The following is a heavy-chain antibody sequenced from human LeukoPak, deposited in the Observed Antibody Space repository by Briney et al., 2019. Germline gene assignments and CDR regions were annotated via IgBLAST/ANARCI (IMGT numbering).Heavy chain of an antibody. D-gene: IGHD3-3*01. CDR3: AKDLRSGYFYYMDV. J-gene: IGHJ6*03. Sequence: GGSLRLSCAASGFTFSSYAMSWVRQAPGKGLEWVSAISGSGGSTYYTDSVKGRFIISRDNSKNTLYLQMNSLRAEDTAVYYCAKDLRSGYFYYMDVWGKGTTVTVSS. V-gene: IGHV3-23*01. CDR2: ISGSGGST. CDR1: GFTFSSYA.